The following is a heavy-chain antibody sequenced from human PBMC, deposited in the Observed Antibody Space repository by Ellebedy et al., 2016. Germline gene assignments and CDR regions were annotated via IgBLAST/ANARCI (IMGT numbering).Heavy chain of an antibody. D-gene: IGHD7-27*01. CDR3: AREGGTGVIDY. Sequence: GGSLRLXCAASGFIFSNYVMGWVGKAPGKGLEWVAGIKQSGVEKSYVDSVKGRFTISKDNAKNSVYLQMNSLRADDTAVYYCAREGGTGVIDYWGQGTLVTVSS. J-gene: IGHJ4*02. CDR2: IKQSGVEK. V-gene: IGHV3-7*01. CDR1: GFIFSNYV.